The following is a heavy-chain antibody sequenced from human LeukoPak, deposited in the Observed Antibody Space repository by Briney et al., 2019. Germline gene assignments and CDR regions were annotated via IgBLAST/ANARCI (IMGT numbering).Heavy chain of an antibody. CDR3: ARDKELLRFLEWSYYFDY. CDR1: GGTFSSYA. V-gene: IGHV1-69*04. CDR2: IIPILGIA. D-gene: IGHD3-3*01. J-gene: IGHJ4*02. Sequence: SVKVSCKASGGTFSSYAISWVRQAAGQGLEWMGRIIPILGIANYAQKFQGRVTITADKSTSTAYMELSSLRSEDTAVYYCARDKELLRFLEWSYYFDYWGQGTLVTVSS.